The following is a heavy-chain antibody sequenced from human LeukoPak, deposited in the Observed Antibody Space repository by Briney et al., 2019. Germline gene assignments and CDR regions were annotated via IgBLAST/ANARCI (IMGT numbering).Heavy chain of an antibody. D-gene: IGHD3-10*01. CDR1: GFTFSSYA. Sequence: PGGSLRVSCAASGFTFSSYAMSWVRQAPGKGLEWVSAISGSGGSTYYADSVKGRFTISRDNSKNTLYLQMNSLRAEDTAVYYCAKQVTSLVLPPGIFDSWGQGTLVAVSS. CDR3: AKQVTSLVLPPGIFDS. V-gene: IGHV3-23*01. CDR2: ISGSGGST. J-gene: IGHJ4*02.